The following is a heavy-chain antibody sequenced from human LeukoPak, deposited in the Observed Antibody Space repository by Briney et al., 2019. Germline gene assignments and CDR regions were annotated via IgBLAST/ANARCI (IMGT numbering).Heavy chain of an antibody. CDR1: GFSFEDYT. CDR3: ARGAAGMDV. CDR2: ISWDSTST. V-gene: IGHV3-43*01. J-gene: IGHJ6*02. Sequence: GGSLRLSCAASGFSFEDYTMHWARQVPGKGLEWVSLISWDSTSTYYRDSVKGRFTISRDNSKNSLYLQMNSLTREDTALYYCARGAAGMDVWGQGTTVTVSS. D-gene: IGHD2-15*01.